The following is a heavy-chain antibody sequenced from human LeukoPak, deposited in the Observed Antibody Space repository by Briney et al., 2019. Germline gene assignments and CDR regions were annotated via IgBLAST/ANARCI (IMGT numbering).Heavy chain of an antibody. D-gene: IGHD6-6*01. CDR1: GGTFSSYA. CDR2: IIPIFGTA. Sequence: SVKVSCKASGGTFSSYAISWVRQAPGQGLEWMGGIIPIFGTANYAQKFQGRVTITTDESTSTAYMVLSSLRSEDTAVYYCARGGASTIAAFRFDYWGQGTLVTVSS. J-gene: IGHJ4*02. CDR3: ARGGASTIAAFRFDY. V-gene: IGHV1-69*05.